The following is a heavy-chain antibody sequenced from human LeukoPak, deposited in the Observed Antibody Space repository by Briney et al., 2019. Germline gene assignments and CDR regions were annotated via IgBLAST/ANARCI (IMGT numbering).Heavy chain of an antibody. CDR1: GYTFTSYG. Sequence: ASVKLSCKAAGYTFTSYGISWVRQAPGQGLEWMGWISTYNGNTNYVRKLQGRVTMTTETSTSTAYMELRSLRSDDTAVYYCARDTYYYDSSGYPDYWGQGTLVTVSS. D-gene: IGHD3-22*01. CDR2: ISTYNGNT. CDR3: ARDTYYYDSSGYPDY. J-gene: IGHJ4*02. V-gene: IGHV1-18*01.